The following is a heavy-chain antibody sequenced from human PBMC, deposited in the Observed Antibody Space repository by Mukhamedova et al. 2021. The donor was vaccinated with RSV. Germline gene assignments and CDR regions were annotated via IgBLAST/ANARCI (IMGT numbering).Heavy chain of an antibody. V-gene: IGHV3-30*02. D-gene: IGHD3-16*01. Sequence: ADSVKGRFTISRDDSENTLYLQMNSLRTEDTAVYYCAKDPDYDYVWGPFRPSPYFDYWGQGALVTVSS. J-gene: IGHJ4*02. CDR3: AKDPDYDYVWGPFRPSPYFDY.